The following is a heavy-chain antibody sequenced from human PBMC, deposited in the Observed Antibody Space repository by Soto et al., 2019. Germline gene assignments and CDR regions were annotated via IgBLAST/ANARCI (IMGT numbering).Heavy chain of an antibody. J-gene: IGHJ4*02. V-gene: IGHV1-3*05. CDR1: GYTFTSYA. CDR3: ARVGGWFFPDY. CDR2: INAGNGNT. Sequence: QVQLVQSGAEEKKPGASVKVSCKASGYTFTSYAMHWVRQAPGQRLEWVGWINAGNGNTKYSQKFQGRVTITRDTSASKAYMELSSLRSEDTAVYYCARVGGWFFPDYWGQGTLVTVSS. D-gene: IGHD2-15*01.